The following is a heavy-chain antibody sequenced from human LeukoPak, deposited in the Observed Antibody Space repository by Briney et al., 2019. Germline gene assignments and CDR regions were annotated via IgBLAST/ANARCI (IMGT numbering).Heavy chain of an antibody. J-gene: IGHJ4*02. Sequence: GGSLRLSCAASGFTFSSYSMNWVRQAPGKGLEWISYISNDLVTMHHADSVKGRFTISRDNSKNSLYLEMNNLRVEDTAVYYCARARGYAESGGYPVFDHWGQGVLVTVSS. CDR3: ARARGYAESGGYPVFDH. CDR2: ISNDLVTM. V-gene: IGHV3-48*04. CDR1: GFTFSSYS. D-gene: IGHD2-15*01.